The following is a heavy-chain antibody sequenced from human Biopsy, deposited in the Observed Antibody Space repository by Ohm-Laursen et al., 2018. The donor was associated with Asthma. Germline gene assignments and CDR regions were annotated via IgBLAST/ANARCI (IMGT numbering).Heavy chain of an antibody. V-gene: IGHV4-59*01. CDR2: VYYSGST. CDR3: ARGVDRVTGLLDHFDS. Sequence: GTLSLTCTVSGGSINNFYWSWIRPPPGKGLESIGHVYYSGSTNYNPSLKRRVTISIDASKNQFSLKLTSVTAADTAVYYCARGVDRVTGLLDHFDSWGQGTLVTVSS. CDR1: GGSINNFY. J-gene: IGHJ4*02. D-gene: IGHD2-21*02.